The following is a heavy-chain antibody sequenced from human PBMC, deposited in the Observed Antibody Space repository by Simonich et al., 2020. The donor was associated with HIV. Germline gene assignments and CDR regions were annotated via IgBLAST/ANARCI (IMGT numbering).Heavy chain of an antibody. J-gene: IGHJ6*03. CDR2: RIHFGGT. CDR3: AAGNGLLRFLEWDGTYMDV. D-gene: IGHD3-3*01. Sequence: QVQLQQWGAGLLKPSETLSLPCSVYGWSFSGYFWSWIRQPPGKGLGWIEVRIHFGGTNYNPSRKSRVSIAVDKSKNQFALKLSAVTAADTAVYYGAAGNGLLRFLEWDGTYMDVWGKGTTVTVSS. V-gene: IGHV4-34*12. CDR1: GWSFSGYF.